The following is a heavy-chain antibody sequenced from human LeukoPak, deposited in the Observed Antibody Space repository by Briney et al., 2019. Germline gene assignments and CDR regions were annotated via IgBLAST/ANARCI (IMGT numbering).Heavy chain of an antibody. CDR3: ARDLREHLSYGSGSYLVY. J-gene: IGHJ4*02. CDR2: ISAYNGNT. Sequence: ASVKVSCKASGYTFTSYGISWVRQAPGQGLEWMGWISAYNGNTNYAQKLQGRVTMTTDTSTSTAYMELRSLGSDDTAVYYCARDLREHLSYGSGSYLVYWGQGTLVTVSS. CDR1: GYTFTSYG. D-gene: IGHD3-10*01. V-gene: IGHV1-18*01.